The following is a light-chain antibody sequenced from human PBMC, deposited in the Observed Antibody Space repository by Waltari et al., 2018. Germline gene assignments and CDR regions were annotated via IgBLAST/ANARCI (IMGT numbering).Light chain of an antibody. CDR2: KVS. V-gene: IGKV2-30*01. Sequence: DVVMTQSPLSLPVTPGQPASITCRSSQSLVSSDGNTYFSWFHRRPGQSPRRLLYKVSDRDAGVPDRFSVSGSGTDFTLRISRVEGEDVGVYYCMQNTHRPWTFGQGTKVEFK. CDR1: QSLVSSDGNTY. J-gene: IGKJ1*01. CDR3: MQNTHRPWT.